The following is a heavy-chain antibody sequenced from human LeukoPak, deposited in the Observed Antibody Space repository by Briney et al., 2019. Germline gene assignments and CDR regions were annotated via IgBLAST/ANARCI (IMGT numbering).Heavy chain of an antibody. CDR3: ARGDFNDLRYGC. CDR2: IKDDGSVK. Sequence: PGGSLRLSCAASGFTFSSYWMSWVRQAPGKGLEWVANIKDDGSVKFYVDSVRGRFIISRDNTKNSPYLQMNSLRAEDTAMYFCARGDFNDLRYGCWGQGSLVTVSS. V-gene: IGHV3-7*03. CDR1: GFTFSSYW. J-gene: IGHJ4*02. D-gene: IGHD2-21*02.